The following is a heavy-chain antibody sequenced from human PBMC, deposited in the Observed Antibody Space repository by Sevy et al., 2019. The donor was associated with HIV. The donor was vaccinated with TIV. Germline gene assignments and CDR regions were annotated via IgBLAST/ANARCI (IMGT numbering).Heavy chain of an antibody. J-gene: IGHJ5*02. CDR3: AREAGGAVAGTNWFDP. V-gene: IGHV4-61*01. CDR2: IYYSGST. CDR1: GGSVSSGSYY. D-gene: IGHD6-19*01. Sequence: SETLSLTCTVSGGSVSSGSYYWSWIRQPPGKGLEWIGYIYYSGSTNYNPSLKSRVTISVDTSKNQFSLKLSSVTAADTAVYYCAREAGGAVAGTNWFDPWGQGTLVTVSS.